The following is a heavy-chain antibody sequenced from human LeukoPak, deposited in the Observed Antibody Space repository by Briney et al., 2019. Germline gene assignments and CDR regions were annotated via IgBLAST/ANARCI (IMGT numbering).Heavy chain of an antibody. CDR3: AKTLWLQPSYSYFQH. CDR2: ISHDGSNY. D-gene: IGHD5-24*01. J-gene: IGHJ1*01. CDR1: GLTFSSHG. Sequence: GRSLRLSCGASGLTFSSHGMHWVRQAPGKGLEWLAVISHDGSNYYYADSVKGRFTISRDNAKNSLYLQMNSLRAEDTAVYYCAKTLWLQPSYSYFQHGGQGTLVTVSS. V-gene: IGHV3-30*18.